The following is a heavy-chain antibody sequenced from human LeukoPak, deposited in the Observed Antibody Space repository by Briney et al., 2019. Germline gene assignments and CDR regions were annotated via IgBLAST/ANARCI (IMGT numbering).Heavy chain of an antibody. J-gene: IGHJ4*02. CDR2: ISWNSGSI. CDR3: AKDSSSSWPYYFDY. D-gene: IGHD6-13*01. Sequence: TGGSLRLSCAASGFTFDDYAMHWVQQAPGKGLEWVSGISWNSGSIGYADSVKGRFTISRDNAKNSLYLQMNSLRAEDTALYYCAKDSSSSWPYYFDYWGQGTLVTVSS. CDR1: GFTFDDYA. V-gene: IGHV3-9*01.